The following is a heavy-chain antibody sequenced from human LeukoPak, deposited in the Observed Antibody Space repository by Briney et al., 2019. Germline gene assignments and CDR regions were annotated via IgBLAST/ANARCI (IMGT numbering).Heavy chain of an antibody. CDR2: ISYDGSNK. D-gene: IGHD5-12*01. CDR3: ARIGVATIPDFDY. CDR1: GFTFSRYA. Sequence: PGGSLRLSCAASGFTFSRYAMHWVRQAPGKGLEWVAVISYDGSNKYYADSVKGRFTISRDNSKNTLYLQMNSLRAEDTAVYYCARIGVATIPDFDYWGQGTLVTVSS. V-gene: IGHV3-30*01. J-gene: IGHJ4*02.